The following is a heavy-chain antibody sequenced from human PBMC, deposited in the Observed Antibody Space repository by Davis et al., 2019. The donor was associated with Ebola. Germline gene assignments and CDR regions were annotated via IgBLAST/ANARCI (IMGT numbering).Heavy chain of an antibody. J-gene: IGHJ4*02. CDR2: IIGGANSI. Sequence: GGSLRLSCEASGFIFSTYWMSWVRQAPGKGLEWVSSIIGGANSIYYADSVKGRFTISRDNTKNSLYLHLNNLRAEDTAVYYCARRLEAWDFWGQGTLVTVSS. D-gene: IGHD1-1*01. CDR1: GFIFSTYW. V-gene: IGHV3-11*01. CDR3: ARRLEAWDF.